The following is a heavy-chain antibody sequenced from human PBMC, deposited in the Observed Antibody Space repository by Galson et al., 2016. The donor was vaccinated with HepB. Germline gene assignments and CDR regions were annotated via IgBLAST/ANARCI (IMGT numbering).Heavy chain of an antibody. J-gene: IGHJ6*02. CDR1: GFTFSIYG. CDR3: ARASQPYCSSTSCYAGYYHYYGMDV. D-gene: IGHD2-2*01. Sequence: SLRLSCAASGFTFSIYGMHWVRQAPGKGLEWVAVTWYDEIIKYYADSVKGRSTISRDYSKNTLYLQMNSLRVDDTAVYYCARASQPYCSSTSCYAGYYHYYGMDVWGQGTTVTVSS. CDR2: TWYDEIIK. V-gene: IGHV3-33*01.